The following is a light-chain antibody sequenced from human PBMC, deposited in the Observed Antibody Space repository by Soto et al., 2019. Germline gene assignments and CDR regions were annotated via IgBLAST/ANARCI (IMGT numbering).Light chain of an antibody. CDR1: SSNIGAGYD. Sequence: QSVLTQAPSVSGAPGQRVTISCTGSSSNIGAGYDVHWYQQLPGTAPKLLIYGNSNRPSGVPDRFSGSKSGTSASLAITGLQAEDEADYYCQPYDSSLSGYVFGTGTKLTVL. V-gene: IGLV1-40*01. J-gene: IGLJ1*01. CDR3: QPYDSSLSGYV. CDR2: GNS.